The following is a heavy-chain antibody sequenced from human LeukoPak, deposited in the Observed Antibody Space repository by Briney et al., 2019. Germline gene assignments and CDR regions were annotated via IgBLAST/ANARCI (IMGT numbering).Heavy chain of an antibody. D-gene: IGHD6-13*01. CDR3: ARAIAMYYFDY. CDR1: GGTFSSYA. V-gene: IGHV1-69*06. J-gene: IGHJ4*02. Sequence: GASVKVSCKASGGTFSSYAISWVRQAPGQGLEWMGGIIPIFGTANYAQEFQGRVTITADKSTSTAYMELSSLRSEDTAVYYCARAIAMYYFDYWGQGTLVTVSS. CDR2: IIPIFGTA.